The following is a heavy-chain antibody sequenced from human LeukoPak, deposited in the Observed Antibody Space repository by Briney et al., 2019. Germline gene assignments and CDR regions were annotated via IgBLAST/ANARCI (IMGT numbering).Heavy chain of an antibody. CDR2: ISSSGSTI. CDR3: ARFLATPYYYYGMDV. Sequence: GGSLRLSCAASGFTFSSYEMNWVRQAPGKGLEWVSYISSSGSTIYYADSVKGRFTISRDNAENSLYLQMNSLRAEDTAVYYCARFLATPYYYYGMDVWGQGTTVTVSS. CDR1: GFTFSSYE. V-gene: IGHV3-48*03. J-gene: IGHJ6*02.